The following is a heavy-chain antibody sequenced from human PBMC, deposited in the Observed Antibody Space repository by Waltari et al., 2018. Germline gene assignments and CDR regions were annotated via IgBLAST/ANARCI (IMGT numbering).Heavy chain of an antibody. Sequence: QVQLQQSGPGLVKPSQTLTLICTVSGVSMTREYSYWSWIRQHPGKGLEWIGFIANSGTPYHNPSLKSVVDMSIDTSKNQFSLKGNSVTAADTAVYYCAKGGGGTRDGMDVWGQGTTVTVSS. CDR1: GVSMTREYSY. D-gene: IGHD2-2*01. J-gene: IGHJ6*02. CDR3: AKGGGGTRDGMDV. V-gene: IGHV4-31*01. CDR2: IANSGTP.